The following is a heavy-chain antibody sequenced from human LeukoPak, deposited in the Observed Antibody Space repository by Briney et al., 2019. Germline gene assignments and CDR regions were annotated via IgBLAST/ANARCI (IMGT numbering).Heavy chain of an antibody. V-gene: IGHV3-21*01. D-gene: IGHD3-16*01. J-gene: IGHJ6*02. Sequence: GGSLRLSCAASEFTFSSYSMNWVRQAPGKGLEWVSSISSSSSYIYYADSVKGRFTISRDNAKNSLYLQMNSLRAEDTAVYYCASNFGVPYDSYGMDVWGQGTTVTVSS. CDR3: ASNFGVPYDSYGMDV. CDR2: ISSSSSYI. CDR1: EFTFSSYS.